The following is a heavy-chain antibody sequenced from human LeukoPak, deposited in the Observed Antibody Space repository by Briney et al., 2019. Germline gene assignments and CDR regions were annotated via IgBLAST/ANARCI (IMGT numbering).Heavy chain of an antibody. CDR1: GDTLTELS. CDR2: FDPEDGET. J-gene: IGHJ4*02. CDR3: ATITIFGVVYN. D-gene: IGHD3-3*01. V-gene: IGHV1-24*01. Sequence: ASAKASSKVSGDTLTELSMYWWRQAPGGGLEWMGGFDPEDGETIYAQKFQGRVTMTEDTSTDTAYMELSSLRSEDTAVYYCATITIFGVVYNWGQGNLVTVSS.